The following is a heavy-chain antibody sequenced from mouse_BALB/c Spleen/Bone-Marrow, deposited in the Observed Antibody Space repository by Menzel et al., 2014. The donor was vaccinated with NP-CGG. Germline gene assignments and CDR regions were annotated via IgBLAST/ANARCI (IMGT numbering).Heavy chain of an antibody. CDR1: GYTFTNYW. CDR3: TRRACGDSYGFAY. J-gene: IGHJ3*01. CDR2: INPSTCYT. D-gene: IGHD1-1*02. Sequence: QVQLQQSGAELAKPGASVKMSCKASGYTFTNYWMHWVKQRPGQGLEWIGYINPSTCYTEYNQKFKDKATLTADKSSSTAYMQLISLTSEDSSVFYCTRRACGDSYGFAYWGQGTLVTVSA. V-gene: IGHV1-7*01.